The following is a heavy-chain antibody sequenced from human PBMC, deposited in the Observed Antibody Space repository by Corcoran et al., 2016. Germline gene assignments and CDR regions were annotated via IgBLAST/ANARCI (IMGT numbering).Heavy chain of an antibody. V-gene: IGHV6-1*01. CDR1: GDSVSSNSAA. D-gene: IGHD6-19*01. CDR2: TYYRSKWFN. Sequence: QVQLQQSGPGLVKPSQTLSLTCAISGDSVSSNSAAWNWIRQSPSRGLEWLGRTYYRSKWFNEDALSVKSRISVNPDTSKNQFSLQLNSVTPEDTAVYYCARDNYSRGWSGTDYWGQGTLVTVSS. CDR3: ARDNYSRGWSGTDY. J-gene: IGHJ4*02.